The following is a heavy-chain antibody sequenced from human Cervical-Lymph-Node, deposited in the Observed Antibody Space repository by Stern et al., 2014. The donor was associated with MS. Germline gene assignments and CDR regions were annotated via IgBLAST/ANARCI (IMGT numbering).Heavy chain of an antibody. CDR3: AKEAGRGYGDPGYLDL. Sequence: VQLVQSGAEVKKPGSSVRVSCKASGGTLSTYTIAWVRQAPGQGLEWMGAIIPFFDTRNSAQKFQGRVRITADDSTSTVFMELTRLTSDDTAVYYCAKEAGRGYGDPGYLDLWGRGTLVTVSS. J-gene: IGHJ2*01. CDR1: GGTLSTYT. V-gene: IGHV1-69*01. CDR2: IIPFFDTR. D-gene: IGHD4-17*01.